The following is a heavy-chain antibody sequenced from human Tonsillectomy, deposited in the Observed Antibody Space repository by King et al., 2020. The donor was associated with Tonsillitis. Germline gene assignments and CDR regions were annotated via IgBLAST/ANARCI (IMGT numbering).Heavy chain of an antibody. J-gene: IGHJ5*02. D-gene: IGHD6-13*01. CDR2: IDPSDSLS. Sequence: QLVQSGAEVKKPGESLRISCRGSGYSFTNYWITWVRQVPGRGLEWLGNIDPSDSLSNNSPSSQGHVTISVDKSISTAYLQWTSLEASDTAIYYCARPAPGGEAAAWLSWFDPWGQGTVVT. CDR3: ARPAPGGEAAAWLSWFDP. V-gene: IGHV5-10-1*03. CDR1: GYSFTNYW.